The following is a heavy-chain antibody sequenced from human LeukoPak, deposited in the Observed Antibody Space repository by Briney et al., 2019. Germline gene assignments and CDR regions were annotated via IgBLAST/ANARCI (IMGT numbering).Heavy chain of an antibody. CDR1: GGSISSYY. D-gene: IGHD3-3*01. CDR3: ASSFYDFWGPKYYMDV. V-gene: IGHV4-4*09. J-gene: IGHJ6*03. Sequence: SETLSLTCTVSGGSISSYYWSWIRQPPGKGLEWIGYIYTSGSTNYNPSLKSRVTISVDTSKNQFSLKLSSVTAADTAVYYCASSFYDFWGPKYYMDVWGKGTTVTVSS. CDR2: IYTSGST.